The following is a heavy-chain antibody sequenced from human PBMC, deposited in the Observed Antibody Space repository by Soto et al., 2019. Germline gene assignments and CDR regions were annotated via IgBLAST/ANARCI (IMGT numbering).Heavy chain of an antibody. CDR1: GGSISSYY. J-gene: IGHJ6*02. D-gene: IGHD3-10*01. CDR2: IYYSGST. Sequence: SSEALFLTCTVSGGSISSYYWSWIRQPPGKGLEWIGYIYYSGSTNYNPSLKSRVTISVDTSKNQFSLKLSSVTAADTAVYYCARDSQGGIWFGELYGMDVWGQGTTVTVSS. V-gene: IGHV4-59*01. CDR3: ARDSQGGIWFGELYGMDV.